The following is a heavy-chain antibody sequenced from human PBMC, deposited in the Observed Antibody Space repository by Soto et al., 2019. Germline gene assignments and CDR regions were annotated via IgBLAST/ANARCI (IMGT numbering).Heavy chain of an antibody. CDR2: IYKSTTT. CDR3: ARGRYCLTGRCFPNWFDS. Sequence: SETLSLTCSVSGDSISTVDYFWAWIRQPPGQALEYIGYIYKSTTTYYNPSFESRVAISLDTSKSQFSLNVTSVTAADTAVYFCARGRYCLTGRCFPNWFDSWGQGTLVTVPS. CDR1: GDSISTVDYF. D-gene: IGHD2-15*01. J-gene: IGHJ5*01. V-gene: IGHV4-30-4*01.